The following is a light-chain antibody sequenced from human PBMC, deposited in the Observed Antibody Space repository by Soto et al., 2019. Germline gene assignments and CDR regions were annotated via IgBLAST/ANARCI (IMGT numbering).Light chain of an antibody. CDR1: SSDVGGYNY. CDR2: DVS. CDR3: SSYKSSRTLV. Sequence: QSALTQPASVSGSPGQSITISCTGTSSDVGGYNYVSWYQQHPGKAPKLMIYDVSNRPSGVSTRFSGSKSGNTASLTISGLQADDEADYYCSSYKSSRTLVFGTGTKLTV. V-gene: IGLV2-14*01. J-gene: IGLJ1*01.